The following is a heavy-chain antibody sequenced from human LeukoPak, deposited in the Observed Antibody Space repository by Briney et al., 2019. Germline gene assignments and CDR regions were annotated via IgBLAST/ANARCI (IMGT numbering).Heavy chain of an antibody. CDR1: GRSISSGSYY. CDR2: IYTSGST. Sequence: PSQTLSLTCTVSGRSISSGSYYWSWIRQPAGKGLEWVRRIYTSGSTNYNPSLKSRVTISVDTSKNQFSLKLSSVTAADTAVYYCARDGADGPLYYYGMDVWGQGTTVTVSS. D-gene: IGHD3-16*01. V-gene: IGHV4-61*02. CDR3: ARDGADGPLYYYGMDV. J-gene: IGHJ6*02.